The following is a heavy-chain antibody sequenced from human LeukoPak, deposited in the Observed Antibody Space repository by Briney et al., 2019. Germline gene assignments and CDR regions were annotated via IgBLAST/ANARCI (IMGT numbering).Heavy chain of an antibody. D-gene: IGHD2-15*01. CDR3: ARHAVVAAPEAPSDY. Sequence: SETLSLTCTVSGGSISSSSYCWGWIRQPPGKGLEWIGSIYYSGSTYYNPSLKSRVTISVDTSKNQFSLKLSSVTAADTAVYYCARHAVVAAPEAPSDYWGQGTLVTVSS. CDR2: IYYSGST. CDR1: GGSISSSSYC. V-gene: IGHV4-39*01. J-gene: IGHJ4*02.